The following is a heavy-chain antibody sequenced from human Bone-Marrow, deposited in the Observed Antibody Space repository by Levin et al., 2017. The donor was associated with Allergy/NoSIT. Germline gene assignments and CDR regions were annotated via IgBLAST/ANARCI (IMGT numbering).Heavy chain of an antibody. CDR3: ARETLVRGVLGRRYYYIDV. V-gene: IGHV4-61*02. Sequence: PSETLSLTCTISGGSISSESYTWDWIRQPAGKGLEWIGRLYASGSTKNNPSLKGRVTISLDTSKNQFSLEVNSVTAADTAVYYCARETLVRGVLGRRYYYIDVWGTGTTVTVSS. D-gene: IGHD3-10*01. J-gene: IGHJ6*03. CDR1: GGSISSESYT. CDR2: LYASGST.